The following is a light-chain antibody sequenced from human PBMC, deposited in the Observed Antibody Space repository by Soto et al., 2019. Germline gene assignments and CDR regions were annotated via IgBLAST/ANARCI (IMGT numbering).Light chain of an antibody. Sequence: QTVVTQEPSFSVSPGGTVTLTCGLTSGSVSTTYYPSWYQQTPGQPPRTLIYSTNIRSSGVPDRFSGSIIGNKAALTITGAQADDESDYYCVLYVSSDTLVFGGGTKLTVL. J-gene: IGLJ3*02. CDR1: SGSVSTTYY. CDR2: STN. V-gene: IGLV8-61*01. CDR3: VLYVSSDTLV.